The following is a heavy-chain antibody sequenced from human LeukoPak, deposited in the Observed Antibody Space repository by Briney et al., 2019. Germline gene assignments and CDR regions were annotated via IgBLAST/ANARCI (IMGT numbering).Heavy chain of an antibody. V-gene: IGHV3-20*04. CDR3: ARDGGDYYDSSGYYYYFDY. D-gene: IGHD3-22*01. CDR1: GFTFDDYG. CDR2: INWIGGST. Sequence: GGSLRLSCAASGFTFDDYGMSWVRQAPGKGLEWVSGINWIGGSTGYADSVKGRFTISRDNAKNSLYLQMNSLRAEDTALYYCARDGGDYYDSSGYYYYFDYWGQGTLVTVSS. J-gene: IGHJ4*02.